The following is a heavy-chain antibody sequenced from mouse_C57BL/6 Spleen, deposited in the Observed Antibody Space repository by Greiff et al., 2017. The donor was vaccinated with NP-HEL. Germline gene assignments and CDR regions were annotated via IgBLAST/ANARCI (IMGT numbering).Heavy chain of an antibody. D-gene: IGHD2-2*01. J-gene: IGHJ3*01. CDR1: GYTFTSYD. CDR2: IYPRGGST. V-gene: IGHV1-85*01. CDR3: APGYGYDGGFAY. Sequence: VQLQQSGPELVKPGASVKLSCKASGYTFTSYDINWVKQRPGQGLEWIGWIYPRGGSTKYNGKFKGKATLTVDTSSSTAYMELHSLTSEDSAVYFCAPGYGYDGGFAYWGQGTLVTVSA.